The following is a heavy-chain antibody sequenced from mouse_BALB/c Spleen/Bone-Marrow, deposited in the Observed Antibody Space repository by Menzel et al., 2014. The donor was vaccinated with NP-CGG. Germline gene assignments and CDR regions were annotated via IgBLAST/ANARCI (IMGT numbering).Heavy chain of an antibody. D-gene: IGHD2-3*01. Sequence: EVMLMESGGGLVQPGGSLKLSCAASGFDFSRYWMSWVRQAPGKGLEWIGEINPDSSTINYTPSLKDKFIISRDNAKNTLYLQMSKVRSEDTALYYCAREGDGSYWYFDVWGAGTTVTVSS. CDR1: GFDFSRYW. J-gene: IGHJ1*01. CDR3: AREGDGSYWYFDV. V-gene: IGHV4-1*02. CDR2: INPDSSTI.